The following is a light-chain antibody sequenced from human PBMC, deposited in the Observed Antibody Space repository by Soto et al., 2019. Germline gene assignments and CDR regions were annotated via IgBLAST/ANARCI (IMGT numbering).Light chain of an antibody. Sequence: DIQMTQSPSTLSGSVGDRVTINCRASQTISSWLAWYQQKPGKAPKLLIYKASHLESGVPSRFSGGGFGTEFTLTISSLQPDDFATYYCQQYQTYWTFGQGTKVDIK. CDR2: KAS. V-gene: IGKV1-5*03. J-gene: IGKJ1*01. CDR1: QTISSW. CDR3: QQYQTYWT.